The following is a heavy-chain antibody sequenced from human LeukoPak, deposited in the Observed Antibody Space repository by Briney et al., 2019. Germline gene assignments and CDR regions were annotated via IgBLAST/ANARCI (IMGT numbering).Heavy chain of an antibody. V-gene: IGHV1-69*06. J-gene: IGHJ3*02. CDR1: GDTFSSYS. Sequence: ASVKVSCKASGDTFSSYSISWVRQAPGQGLEWTGGIIPNCGTTNYAQKFQGRVTITGDKSTSTAYVELSSLRSDDTAVYYCASRRELVGATPPLDFAFDIWGQGTRVTVSS. CDR3: ASRRELVGATPPLDFAFDI. CDR2: IIPNCGTT. D-gene: IGHD1-26*01.